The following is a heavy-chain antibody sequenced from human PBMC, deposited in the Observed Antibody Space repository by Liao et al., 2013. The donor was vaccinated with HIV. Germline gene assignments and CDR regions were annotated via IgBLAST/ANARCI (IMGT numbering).Heavy chain of an antibody. V-gene: IGHV4-4*07. CDR2: IHGTGSS. Sequence: QVQLQESGPGLVRPSETLSLSCSVSGASIRDYFWSWIRQPAGKGLEWIGRIHGTGSSNFNPSLQSRVTMSMDASKRQFSLNLTSVTAADTGVYYCARDRTTEVFDYWGQGTLVTVSS. CDR1: GASIRDYF. D-gene: IGHD2-2*01. CDR3: ARDRTTEVFDY. J-gene: IGHJ4*02.